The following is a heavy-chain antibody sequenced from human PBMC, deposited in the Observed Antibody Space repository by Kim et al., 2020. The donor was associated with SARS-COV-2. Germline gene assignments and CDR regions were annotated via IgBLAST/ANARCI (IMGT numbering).Heavy chain of an antibody. Sequence: SETLSLTCTVSGGSISSGDYYWSWIRQPPGKGLEWIGYIYYSGSTYYNPSLKSRVTISVDTSKNQFSLKLSSVTAADTAVYYCASTLWVGCYYYGMDVWGQGTTVTVSS. D-gene: IGHD1-26*01. CDR2: IYYSGST. J-gene: IGHJ6*02. V-gene: IGHV4-30-4*01. CDR1: GGSISSGDYY. CDR3: ASTLWVGCYYYGMDV.